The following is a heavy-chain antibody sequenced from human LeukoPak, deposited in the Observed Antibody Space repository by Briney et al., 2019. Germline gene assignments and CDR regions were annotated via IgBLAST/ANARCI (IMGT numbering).Heavy chain of an antibody. CDR1: GGSISSYY. V-gene: IGHV4-59*01. CDR3: ARAHVQWLVPRWFDP. J-gene: IGHJ5*02. Sequence: KPSETLSLTCTVSGGSISSYYWSWIRQPPGKGLEWIGYIYYSGSTNYNPSLKSRVTISVDTSKNQFPLKLSSVTAADTAVYYCARAHVQWLVPRWFDPWGQGTLVTVSS. D-gene: IGHD6-19*01. CDR2: IYYSGST.